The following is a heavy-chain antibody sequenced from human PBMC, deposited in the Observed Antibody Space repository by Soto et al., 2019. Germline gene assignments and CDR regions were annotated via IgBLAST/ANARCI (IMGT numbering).Heavy chain of an antibody. Sequence: GASVKVSCKASGGTFSSYAISWVRQAPGQGLEWMGGIIPIFGTANYAQKFQGRVTITADESTSTAYMELSSLRSEDTAVYYCATDSSSWPKGEYNWFDPWGQGTLVTVSS. CDR3: ATDSSSWPKGEYNWFDP. V-gene: IGHV1-69*13. D-gene: IGHD6-13*01. J-gene: IGHJ5*02. CDR2: IIPIFGTA. CDR1: GGTFSSYA.